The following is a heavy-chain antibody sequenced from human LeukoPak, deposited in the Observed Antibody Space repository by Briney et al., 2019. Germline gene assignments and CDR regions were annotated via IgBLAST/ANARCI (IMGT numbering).Heavy chain of an antibody. Sequence: PGGSLRLSCAASGFTFSSYAMSWVRQAPGKGLEWVAAISGIGGSTYYTDSVKGRFTISRDNPKNTLYLQMNSLTAEDTAVYYCAKEGCSSTRCTDYWGQGTLVTVSS. D-gene: IGHD2-2*01. J-gene: IGHJ4*02. CDR2: ISGIGGST. V-gene: IGHV3-23*01. CDR3: AKEGCSSTRCTDY. CDR1: GFTFSSYA.